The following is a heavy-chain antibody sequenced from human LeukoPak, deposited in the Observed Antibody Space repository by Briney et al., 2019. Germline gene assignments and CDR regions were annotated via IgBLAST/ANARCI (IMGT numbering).Heavy chain of an antibody. CDR2: IRYDGNNK. D-gene: IGHD1-14*01. V-gene: IGHV3-30*02. CDR3: VKDNPLDY. Sequence: PGGSLRLSCGASGFTFSNYGMLWVRQAPGKGLEWVAFIRYDGNNKLYAYSMKGRFTISRDNSKNTLYLHINSLRAEDTAVYYCVKDNPLDYWGQGTLVIVSS. J-gene: IGHJ4*02. CDR1: GFTFSNYG.